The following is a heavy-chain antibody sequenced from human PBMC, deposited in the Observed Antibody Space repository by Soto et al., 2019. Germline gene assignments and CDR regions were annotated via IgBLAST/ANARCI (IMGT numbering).Heavy chain of an antibody. V-gene: IGHV4-39*01. CDR2: VYYSGST. D-gene: IGHD3-3*01. J-gene: IGHJ6*02. CDR1: GGSISSSSYY. CDR3: ARLEGFKVMDV. Sequence: SETLSLTCTVSGGSISSSSYYWGWIRQPPGKGLEWIGNVYYSGSTYYNPSLKSRVTISVDTSKNQFSLRLRSVTAADTAVYYCARLEGFKVMDVLGQGTTVTVSS.